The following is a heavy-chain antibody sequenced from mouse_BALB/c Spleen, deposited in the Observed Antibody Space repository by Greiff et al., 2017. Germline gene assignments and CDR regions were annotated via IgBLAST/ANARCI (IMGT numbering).Heavy chain of an antibody. CDR2: IDPANGNT. CDR1: GFNIKDTY. CDR3: ARGGWSSWFAY. V-gene: IGHV14-3*02. Sequence: EVKVVESGAELVKPGASVKLSCTASGFNIKDTYMHWVKQRPEQGLEWIGRIDPANGNTKYDPKFQGKATITADTSSNTAYLQLSSLTSEDTAVYYCARGGWSSWFAYWGQGTLVTVSA. D-gene: IGHD2-3*01. J-gene: IGHJ3*01.